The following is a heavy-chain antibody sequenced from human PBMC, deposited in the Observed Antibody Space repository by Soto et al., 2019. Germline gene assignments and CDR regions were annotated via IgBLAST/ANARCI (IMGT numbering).Heavy chain of an antibody. V-gene: IGHV1-18*04. J-gene: IGHJ4*02. Sequence: GASVKVSCKTSGYTFSNYAISWVRQAPGQGLEWMGWVSPYNGNANYTEKFQGRVSMTTDTSTTTAYMELTSLTSDDTAIYDCSRATSLIMAAPAYGGQGTLVTVSS. D-gene: IGHD1-26*01. CDR1: GYTFSNYA. CDR2: VSPYNGNA. CDR3: SRATSLIMAAPAY.